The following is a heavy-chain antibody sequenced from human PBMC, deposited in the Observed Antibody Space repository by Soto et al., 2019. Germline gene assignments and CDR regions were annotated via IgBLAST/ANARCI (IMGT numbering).Heavy chain of an antibody. J-gene: IGHJ4*02. CDR1: GYRFTSYW. Sequence: GESLKISCKGSGYRFTSYWIAWVRQMTGKGLEWLGIIYLSDSHTRYSPSFQGRVTISADKSISTAYLQWSSLKASDTAMYYCARYSSGWPYYFDYWGQGTLVTVSS. D-gene: IGHD6-19*01. V-gene: IGHV5-51*01. CDR3: ARYSSGWPYYFDY. CDR2: IYLSDSHT.